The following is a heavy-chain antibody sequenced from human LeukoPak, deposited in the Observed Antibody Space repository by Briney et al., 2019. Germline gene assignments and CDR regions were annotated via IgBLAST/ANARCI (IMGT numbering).Heavy chain of an antibody. V-gene: IGHV3-7*01. D-gene: IGHD3-16*01. J-gene: IGHJ5*02. Sequence: GGSLRLSCAASGFTFSLYWMTWVRQSPGKGLEWVADINPDGSQKYSVDSVKGRSTISRDNAKNSLFLQMNSLRAEDTAVYYCVRQMIRFWFDPWGQGTQVTVSS. CDR1: GFTFSLYW. CDR3: VRQMIRFWFDP. CDR2: INPDGSQK.